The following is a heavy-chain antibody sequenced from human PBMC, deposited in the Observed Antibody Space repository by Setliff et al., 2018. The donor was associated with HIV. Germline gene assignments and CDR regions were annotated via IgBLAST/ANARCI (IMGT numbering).Heavy chain of an antibody. CDR3: ARPTTGVGGGAAFDI. Sequence: PSETLSLTCTVSGGSVSSRGYYWGWIRQPPGKGPEWIANILYGGSTYYNPSLKSRVTISVDTSKNHFPRKLNSVTAADTAVYFCARPTTGVGGGAAFDIWGQGTMVTVSS. CDR1: GGSVSSRGYY. CDR2: ILYGGST. D-gene: IGHD2-8*01. V-gene: IGHV4-39*02. J-gene: IGHJ3*02.